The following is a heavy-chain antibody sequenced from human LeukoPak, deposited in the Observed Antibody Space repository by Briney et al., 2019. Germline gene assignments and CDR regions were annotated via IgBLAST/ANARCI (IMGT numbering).Heavy chain of an antibody. CDR1: GFTFSSYW. V-gene: IGHV3-66*01. Sequence: GGSLRLSCAASGFTFSSYWMSWVRQAPGKGLEWVSVIHFGGSTNYADSVKGRFIISRDNSKNTLYLQMNSLRAEDTAMYYCSGYYHGFPYWGQGTLVTVSS. J-gene: IGHJ4*02. CDR2: IHFGGST. CDR3: SGYYHGFPY. D-gene: IGHD3-10*01.